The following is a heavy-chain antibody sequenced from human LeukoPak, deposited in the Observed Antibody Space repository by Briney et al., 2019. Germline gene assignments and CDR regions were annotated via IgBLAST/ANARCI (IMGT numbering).Heavy chain of an antibody. J-gene: IGHJ4*02. CDR2: INSDGSST. CDR1: GFTFSSYW. D-gene: IGHD6-19*01. V-gene: IGHV3-74*01. Sequence: GGSLRLSCAASGFTFSSYWMHWVRQAPGKGLVWVSRINSDGSSTSYADSVKGRFTISRDNAKNSLYVQMNSLRAEDTAVYYCARGRAHELHSGWYLPFDYWGQGTLVTVSS. CDR3: ARGRAHELHSGWYLPFDY.